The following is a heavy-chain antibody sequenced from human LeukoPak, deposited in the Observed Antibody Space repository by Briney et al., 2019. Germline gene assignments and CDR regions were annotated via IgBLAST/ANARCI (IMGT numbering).Heavy chain of an antibody. V-gene: IGHV1-69*01. D-gene: IGHD2-2*01. J-gene: IGHJ4*02. CDR1: GGTFSSYA. CDR3: ARRGNYCSSTSCYLFDY. Sequence: SVKVSCKASGGTFSSYAISWVRQAPGQGLEWMGGFTPIFGTANYAQKFQGRVTITADESTSTAYMELSSLRSEDTAVYYCARRGNYCSSTSCYLFDYWGQGTLVTVSS. CDR2: FTPIFGTA.